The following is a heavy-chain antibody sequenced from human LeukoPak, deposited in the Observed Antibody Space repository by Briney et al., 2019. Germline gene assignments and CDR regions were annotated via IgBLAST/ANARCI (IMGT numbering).Heavy chain of an antibody. CDR2: IYYSGST. Sequence: PSETLSLTCTVSGGSISSYYWSWIRQPPGKGLEWIGYIYYSGSTNYNPSLKSRVTISVDTFKNQFSLKLSSVTAADTAVYYCARVLYYYGSGSYSENWFAPWGQGTLVTVSS. J-gene: IGHJ5*02. V-gene: IGHV4-59*01. CDR1: GGSISSYY. CDR3: ARVLYYYGSGSYSENWFAP. D-gene: IGHD3-10*01.